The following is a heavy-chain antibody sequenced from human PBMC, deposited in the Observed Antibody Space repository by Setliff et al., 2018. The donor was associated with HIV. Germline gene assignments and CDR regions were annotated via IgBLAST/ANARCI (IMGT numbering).Heavy chain of an antibody. CDR2: INTSGST. CDR1: GGLISSGSYY. J-gene: IGHJ4*02. V-gene: IGHV4-61*09. CDR3: ARDPNTGWYYLDF. Sequence: SETLSLTCNVPGGLISSGSYYWSWVRQPAGKGLEWIGHINTSGSTKYNPSLKSRLTMSVDSSGNQFSLTLTSVTAADTAVYYCARDPNTGWYYLDFWGPGALVTVSS. D-gene: IGHD6-19*01.